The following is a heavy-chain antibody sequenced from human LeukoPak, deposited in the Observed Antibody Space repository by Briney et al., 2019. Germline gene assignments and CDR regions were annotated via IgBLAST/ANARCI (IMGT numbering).Heavy chain of an antibody. CDR3: ARGGVLRFVDY. CDR1: GYTFTGYY. J-gene: IGHJ4*02. V-gene: IGHV1-2*02. Sequence: ASVKVSCKASGYTFTGYYLHWVRQAPGQGLEWMGWINPNSGGTNYAQKLQGRVTMTTDTSTSTAYMELRSLRSDDTAVYYCARGGVLRFVDYWGQGTLATVSS. D-gene: IGHD3-3*01. CDR2: INPNSGGT.